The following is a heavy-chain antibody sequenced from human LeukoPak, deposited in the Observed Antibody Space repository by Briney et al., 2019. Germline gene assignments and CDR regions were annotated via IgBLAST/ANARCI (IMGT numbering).Heavy chain of an antibody. CDR2: LSAYNGNT. J-gene: IGHJ3*02. CDR1: GYTFTSYG. Sequence: ASVKVSCKASGYTFTSYGISWVRQAPGQGLEWMGWLSAYNGNTNYAQKLQGRVTMTTDTSTSTAYMELRSLRSDDTAVYYCARDLIIGGAIRYNAFDIWGQGTMVTVSS. CDR3: ARDLIIGGAIRYNAFDI. D-gene: IGHD3-9*01. V-gene: IGHV1-18*01.